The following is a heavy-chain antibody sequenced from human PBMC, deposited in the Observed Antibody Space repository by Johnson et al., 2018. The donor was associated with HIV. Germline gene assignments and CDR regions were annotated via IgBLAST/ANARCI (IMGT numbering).Heavy chain of an antibody. CDR1: GFTFSSYT. CDR3: ARESLAFYNFWSVSRHDAFDI. Sequence: QVQLVESVGGVVQPGRSLRLSCAASGFTFSSYTVHWVRQSPGKGLEWVSLISHDGSNEYYADSVKGRFTVSRDHSKNTLYLQMSSLRAEDTAVYYCARESLAFYNFWSVSRHDAFDIWGLGTMVTVSS. V-gene: IGHV3-30-3*01. CDR2: ISHDGSNE. J-gene: IGHJ3*02. D-gene: IGHD3-3*01.